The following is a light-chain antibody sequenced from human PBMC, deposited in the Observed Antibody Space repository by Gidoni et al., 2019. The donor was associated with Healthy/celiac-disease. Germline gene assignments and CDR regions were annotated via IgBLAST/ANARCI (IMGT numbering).Light chain of an antibody. CDR2: GAS. V-gene: IGKV3-15*01. J-gene: IGKJ3*01. Sequence: EIVMTQSPATLSVSPGERATLSCRASQSVSSNLAWYQQKPGQAPRLLIYGASTRATGIPARFSGSGSGTEFTLTISSLQSEDFAVYYCQQYNNWPRTSGPGTKVDIK. CDR3: QQYNNWPRT. CDR1: QSVSSN.